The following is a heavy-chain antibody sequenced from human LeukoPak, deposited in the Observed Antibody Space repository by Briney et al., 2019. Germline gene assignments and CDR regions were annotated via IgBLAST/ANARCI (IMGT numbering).Heavy chain of an antibody. Sequence: ASVKVSCKASGGTFSSYTISWVRQAPGQGLEWMGRIIPILGIANYAQKFQGRVTITADKSTSTAYMELSSLRSEDTAVYYCARSPLTVSGRRYYYYYMDVWGKGTTVTVSS. CDR2: IIPILGIA. V-gene: IGHV1-69*02. D-gene: IGHD4-11*01. J-gene: IGHJ6*03. CDR3: ARSPLTVSGRRYYYYYMDV. CDR1: GGTFSSYT.